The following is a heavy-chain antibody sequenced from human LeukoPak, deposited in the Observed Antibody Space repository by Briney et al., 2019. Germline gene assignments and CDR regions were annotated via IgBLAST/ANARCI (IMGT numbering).Heavy chain of an antibody. D-gene: IGHD5/OR15-5a*01. Sequence: GGSLRLSCAASGFTVSSNYMTWVRQAPGQGLEWVSAIYFSGTTYYADSVKGRFTISRDNSKNTVYLQMNSLRVEDTAVYYCARGDGVYVYWGQGTLVTVSS. J-gene: IGHJ4*02. CDR2: IYFSGTT. CDR1: GFTVSSNY. V-gene: IGHV3-53*01. CDR3: ARGDGVYVY.